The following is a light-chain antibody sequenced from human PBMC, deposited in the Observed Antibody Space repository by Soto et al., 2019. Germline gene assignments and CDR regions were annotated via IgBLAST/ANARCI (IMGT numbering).Light chain of an antibody. CDR3: SSYTSSSTWV. CDR2: DVS. CDR1: SSDVGGYNS. J-gene: IGLJ3*02. Sequence: QSALTQPASVSGSPGQSITISCTGTSSDVGGYNSVSWYQQYPGKAPKLMIYDVSNRPSEVSYRFSGSRSGNTASLTISGLQAEDEADYCCSSYTSSSTWVFGGGTKLTVL. V-gene: IGLV2-14*01.